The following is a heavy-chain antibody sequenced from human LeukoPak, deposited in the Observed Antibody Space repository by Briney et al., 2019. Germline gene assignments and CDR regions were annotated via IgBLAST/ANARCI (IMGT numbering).Heavy chain of an antibody. CDR2: INNSGGST. Sequence: GGPLRLSCAASGFTFSSYEMNWVRQAPGKGLVWVSGINNSGGSTYYADSVKGRFTISRDNSKNTLYLQMNSLRAEDTAVYYCAKPPGLRRLDPWGQGTLVTVSS. CDR3: AKPPGLRRLDP. J-gene: IGHJ5*02. D-gene: IGHD5-12*01. CDR1: GFTFSSYE. V-gene: IGHV3-23*01.